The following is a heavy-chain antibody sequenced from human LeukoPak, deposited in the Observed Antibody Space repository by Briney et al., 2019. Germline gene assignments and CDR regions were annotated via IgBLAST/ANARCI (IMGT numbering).Heavy chain of an antibody. CDR1: GGSISSYY. J-gene: IGHJ4*02. CDR2: IYYSGST. V-gene: IGHV4-59*08. Sequence: SETLSLTCTVSGGSISSYYWSWIRQPPGKGLEWIGYIYYSGSTNYNPPLKSRVTISVDTSKNQFSLKLSSVTAADTAVYYCARHLVPARDFDYWGQGTLVTVSS. CDR3: ARHLVPARDFDY. D-gene: IGHD3-10*01.